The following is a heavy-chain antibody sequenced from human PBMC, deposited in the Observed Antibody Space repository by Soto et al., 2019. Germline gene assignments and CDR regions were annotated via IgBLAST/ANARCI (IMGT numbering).Heavy chain of an antibody. V-gene: IGHV1-69*06. D-gene: IGHD6-13*01. CDR2: IIPIFGTA. Sequence: ASLKISCNASAGTFSSYAISWVRQAPGQGLEWMGGIIPIFGTANYAQKFQGRVTITADKSTSTAYMELSSLRSEDTAVYYCARDFRENSRSWYYFDYWGQGTLVTVSS. J-gene: IGHJ4*02. CDR3: ARDFRENSRSWYYFDY. CDR1: AGTFSSYA.